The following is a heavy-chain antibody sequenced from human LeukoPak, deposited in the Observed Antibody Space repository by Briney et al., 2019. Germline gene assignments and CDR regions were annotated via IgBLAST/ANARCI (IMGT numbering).Heavy chain of an antibody. Sequence: SETLSLTCAVSGGSICSGDYYRSWTRQPPGRGLGWIAYIYYSGSTYYKPSLKSRVTISVDTSKNQFSLKLSSVTAADTAVYHCARESPYCSGGSCYDGFWYFDLWGRGTLVTVSS. J-gene: IGHJ2*01. CDR2: IYYSGST. CDR1: GGSICSGDYY. V-gene: IGHV4-30-4*01. CDR3: ARESPYCSGGSCYDGFWYFDL. D-gene: IGHD2-15*01.